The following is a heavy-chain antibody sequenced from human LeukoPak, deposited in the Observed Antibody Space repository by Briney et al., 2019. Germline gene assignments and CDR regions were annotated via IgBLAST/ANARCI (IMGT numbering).Heavy chain of an antibody. V-gene: IGHV1-69*13. CDR3: AREGSYYAFNYFDS. D-gene: IGHD1-26*01. Sequence: SVKVFCKASGGTFDSYTISWVRQAPGQGLEWMGGIIPIFGTANYAQKFQGRVTITADESTSTAYMELSSLRSEDTAVYYCAREGSYYAFNYFDSWGQGTLVTVSS. J-gene: IGHJ5*01. CDR1: GGTFDSYT. CDR2: IIPIFGTA.